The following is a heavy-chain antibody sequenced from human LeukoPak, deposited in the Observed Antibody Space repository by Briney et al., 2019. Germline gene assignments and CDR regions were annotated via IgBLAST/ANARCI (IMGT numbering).Heavy chain of an antibody. J-gene: IGHJ6*02. D-gene: IGHD4-11*01. V-gene: IGHV4-59*01. CDR2: IYYSGST. CDR3: ARDTEDYYGMDV. CDR1: GGSISSYY. Sequence: SETLSLTCTVSGGSISSYYWSWIRQPPGKGLEWIGYIYYSGSTNYNPSLKSRVTISVDTSKNQFSLKLSSVTAADTAVYYCARDTEDYYGMDVWGQGTTVTVPS.